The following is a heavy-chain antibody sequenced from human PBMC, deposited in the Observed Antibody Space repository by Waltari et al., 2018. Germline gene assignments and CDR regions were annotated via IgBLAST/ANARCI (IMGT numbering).Heavy chain of an antibody. J-gene: IGHJ4*02. CDR2: ISTSGSA. CDR3: ARETGTGYYPNYFDY. CDR1: GGSVTSYF. Sequence: VQLQESGPGLVKPSETLSLTCTVSGGSVTSYFWSWVRQPAGKGLAWVGRISTSGSANYSPARESRVTMSVDRSENQVSLNLHSVTAADTAIYYCARETGTGYYPNYFDYWGQGTPVTVSS. D-gene: IGHD1-26*01. V-gene: IGHV4-4*07.